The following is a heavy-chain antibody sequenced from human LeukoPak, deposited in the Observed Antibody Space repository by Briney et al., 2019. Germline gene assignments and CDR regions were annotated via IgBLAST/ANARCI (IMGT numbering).Heavy chain of an antibody. V-gene: IGHV3-23*01. CDR3: AKDLLVYGDYGRDWFDP. J-gene: IGHJ5*02. CDR2: ISGSGRST. Sequence: PGRSLRLSCAASGFTLSSYAISCVRQAPGQGLEWVSAISGSGRSTYYADSVKGRFTISRDNSKNTLYLQMNSLRAEDTAVYYCAKDLLVYGDYGRDWFDPCGEGSLVTVSS. D-gene: IGHD4-17*01. CDR1: GFTLSSYA.